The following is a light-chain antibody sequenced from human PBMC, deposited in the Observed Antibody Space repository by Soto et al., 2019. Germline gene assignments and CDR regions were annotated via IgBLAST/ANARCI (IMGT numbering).Light chain of an antibody. CDR2: EVN. CDR3: SSYAGSNKV. Sequence: QLVLTQPPSASGSPGQSVTISCTGTSSDVGGYNYVSWYQHHPGKAPKLMIYEVNKRPSGVPDRFSGSKSGNTASLTVSGLQAEDEADYYCSSYAGSNKVFGGGTKLTVL. V-gene: IGLV2-8*01. J-gene: IGLJ3*02. CDR1: SSDVGGYNY.